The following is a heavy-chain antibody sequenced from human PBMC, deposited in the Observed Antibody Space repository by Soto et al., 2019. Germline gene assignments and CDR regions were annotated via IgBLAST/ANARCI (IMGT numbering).Heavy chain of an antibody. CDR3: ARSGSCTSTSCYGGFDI. CDR1: GYTFTNYA. J-gene: IGHJ3*02. V-gene: IGHV1-3*01. Sequence: GASVKVSCETSGYTFTNYAIHWVRQAPGQRLEWMGWINAGDGNTKYSQKFQGRVTITRDTSASTAYMELSSLRSEDAAVYYCARSGSCTSTSCYGGFDIWGQGTMVTVSS. D-gene: IGHD2-2*01. CDR2: INAGDGNT.